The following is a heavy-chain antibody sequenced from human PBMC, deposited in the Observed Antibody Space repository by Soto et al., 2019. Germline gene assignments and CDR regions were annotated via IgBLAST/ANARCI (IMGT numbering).Heavy chain of an antibody. J-gene: IGHJ4*02. V-gene: IGHV1-3*01. D-gene: IGHD4-4*01. Sequence: QVQLVQSGAEVKKPGASVKVSCKASGYTFTSYAMHWVLQAPGQRLEWMGWINAGNGNTKYSQKFQGRVTITRDTSASTAYMELSSLRSEDTAVYYCARDLMSTVTTSDYWGQGTLVTVSS. CDR3: ARDLMSTVTTSDY. CDR1: GYTFTSYA. CDR2: INAGNGNT.